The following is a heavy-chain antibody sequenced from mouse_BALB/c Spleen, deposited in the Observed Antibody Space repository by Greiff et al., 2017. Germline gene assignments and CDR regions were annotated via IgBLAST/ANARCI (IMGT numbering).Heavy chain of an antibody. J-gene: IGHJ4*01. CDR1: GFTFSSFG. D-gene: IGHD1-1*01. V-gene: IGHV5-9-3*01. CDR3: ARHNGSSYEAMDY. Sequence: EVQLVESGGGLVQPGGSRKLSCAASGFTFSSFGMHWVRQAPEKGLEWVAYISSGGSYTYYPDSVKGRFTISRDNAKNTLYLQMSSLRSEDTAMYYCARHNGSSYEAMDYWGQGTSVTVSS. CDR2: ISSGGSYT.